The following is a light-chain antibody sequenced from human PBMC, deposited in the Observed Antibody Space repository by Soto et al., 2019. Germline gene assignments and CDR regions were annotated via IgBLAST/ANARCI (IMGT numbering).Light chain of an antibody. CDR3: QQYDSYPIT. CDR2: KAS. V-gene: IGKV1-5*03. J-gene: IGKJ4*01. CDR1: QSVDTW. Sequence: DIQMTQSPSTLSASIGARVTITCRASQSVDTWVAWYQQKPGKAPDLLIFKASRLESGVPSRFSGSGSGTEFTLTISSLQPDDFASYYCQQYDSYPITFGGGTKVDIK.